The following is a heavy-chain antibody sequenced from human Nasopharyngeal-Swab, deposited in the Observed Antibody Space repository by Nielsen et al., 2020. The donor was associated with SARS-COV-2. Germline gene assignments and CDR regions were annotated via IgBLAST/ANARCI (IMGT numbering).Heavy chain of an antibody. Sequence: GESLKISCKGSGYHFADFWIGWVRQMPGKGLEWMGIIFPRDSDTTYSPSFQGQVTISVDRSSSTAYLQWSRLQASDTALYYCARSGESEAFDVWGQGTVVTVSP. CDR2: IFPRDSDT. J-gene: IGHJ3*01. CDR1: GYHFADFW. CDR3: ARSGESEAFDV. D-gene: IGHD3-10*01. V-gene: IGHV5-51*01.